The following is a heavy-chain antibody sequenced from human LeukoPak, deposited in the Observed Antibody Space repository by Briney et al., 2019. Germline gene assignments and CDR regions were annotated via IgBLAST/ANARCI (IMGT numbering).Heavy chain of an antibody. D-gene: IGHD6-13*01. CDR3: TTRVGSWPLYYYYMDV. Sequence: PGGSLRLSCAASGFTFSNAWMSWVRQAPGKGLEWVGRIKSKTDGGTTDYAAPVKGRFTISRDDSKNTLYLQMNSLKTEDTAVYYCTTRVGSWPLYYYYMDVWGKGTTVTVSS. CDR1: GFTFSNAW. CDR2: IKSKTDGGTT. V-gene: IGHV3-15*01. J-gene: IGHJ6*03.